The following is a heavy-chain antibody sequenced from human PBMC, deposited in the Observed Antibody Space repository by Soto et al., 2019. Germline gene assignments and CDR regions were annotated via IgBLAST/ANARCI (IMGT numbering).Heavy chain of an antibody. J-gene: IGHJ4*02. Sequence: SETLSLTCTVSGGSISSGDYYWSWIRQPAGKGLEWIGYIYYSGSTYYNPSLKSRVTISVDTSKNQFSLKLSSVTAADTAVYYCAGANYDFWSGYSYYFDYWGQGTLVTVSS. D-gene: IGHD3-3*01. CDR2: IYYSGST. V-gene: IGHV4-30-4*01. CDR3: AGANYDFWSGYSYYFDY. CDR1: GGSISSGDYY.